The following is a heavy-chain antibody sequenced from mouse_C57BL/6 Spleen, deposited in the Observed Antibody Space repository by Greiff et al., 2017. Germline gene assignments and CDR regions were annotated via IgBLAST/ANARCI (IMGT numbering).Heavy chain of an antibody. J-gene: IGHJ3*01. Sequence: VQRVESEGGLVQPGSSMKLSCTASGFTFSDYYMAWVRPVPEKGLEWVANINYDGSSTYYLDSLKSRFIISRENAKNILYLQMSSLKSEDTATYYCARGADGWFAYWGQGTLVTVSA. CDR3: ARGADGWFAY. CDR1: GFTFSDYY. CDR2: INYDGSST. V-gene: IGHV5-16*01.